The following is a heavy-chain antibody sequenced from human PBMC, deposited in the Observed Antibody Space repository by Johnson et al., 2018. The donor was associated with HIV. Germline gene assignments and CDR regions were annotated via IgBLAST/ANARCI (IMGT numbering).Heavy chain of an antibody. J-gene: IGHJ3*02. Sequence: VQLVESGGGLVQPGGSLRLSCAASGFTFDDYGMSWVRQAPGKGLEWVSVIGTAGDTYYPGSVKGRFTISRENAKNSLYLQMNSLRAGDTAVYYWAKSEWELALGAFDIWGQGTMVTVSS. CDR3: AKSEWELALGAFDI. D-gene: IGHD1-26*01. CDR1: GFTFDDYG. CDR2: IGTAGDT. V-gene: IGHV3-13*01.